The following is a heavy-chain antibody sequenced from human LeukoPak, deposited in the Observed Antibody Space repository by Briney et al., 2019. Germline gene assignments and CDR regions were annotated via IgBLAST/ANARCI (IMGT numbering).Heavy chain of an antibody. CDR1: GRSFSGYY. CDR3: ARCFDWFDP. Sequence: PSETLSLTCAVYGRSFSGYYWSWIRQPPGKGLEWIGEINHSGSTNYNPSLKSRVTISVDTSKNQFSLKLSSVTAADTAVYYCARCFDWFDPWGQGTLVTVSS. D-gene: IGHD3-16*01. J-gene: IGHJ5*02. CDR2: INHSGST. V-gene: IGHV4-34*01.